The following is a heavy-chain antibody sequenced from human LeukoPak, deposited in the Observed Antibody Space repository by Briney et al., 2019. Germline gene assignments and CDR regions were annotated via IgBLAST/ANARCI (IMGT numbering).Heavy chain of an antibody. J-gene: IGHJ4*02. V-gene: IGHV4-4*02. D-gene: IGHD4-23*01. CDR2: IYHSGST. CDR1: GGSISSSNW. Sequence: PSGTLSLTCAVSGGSISSSNWWSWVRQPPGKGLEWIGEIYHSGSTNYSPSLKSRVTISVDTSKNQFSLKLSSVTAADTAVYYCARGPSGGNSDYWGQGTLVTVSS. CDR3: ARGPSGGNSDY.